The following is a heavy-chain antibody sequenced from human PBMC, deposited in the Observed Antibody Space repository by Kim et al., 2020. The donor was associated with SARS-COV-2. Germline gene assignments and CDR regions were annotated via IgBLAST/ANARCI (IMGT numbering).Heavy chain of an antibody. CDR1: GGSFSGYY. CDR3: ARDYDFWSGRHLYFDY. D-gene: IGHD3-3*01. CDR2: INHSGST. Sequence: SETLSLTCAVYGGSFSGYYWSWIRQPPGKGLEWIGEINHSGSTNYNPSLKSRVTISVDTSKNQFSLKLSSVTAADTAVYYCARDYDFWSGRHLYFDYWGQGTLVTVSS. V-gene: IGHV4-34*01. J-gene: IGHJ4*02.